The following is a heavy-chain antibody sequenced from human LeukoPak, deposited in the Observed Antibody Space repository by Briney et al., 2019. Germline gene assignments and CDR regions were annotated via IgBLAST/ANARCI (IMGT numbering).Heavy chain of an antibody. V-gene: IGHV4-61*02. CDR3: AREDFDCSSTSCYIRDYYYYYMDV. CDR2: IYTSGST. CDR1: GGPISSGSYY. Sequence: PSQTLSLTCTVSGGPISSGSYYWSWIRQPAGKGLEWIGRIYTSGSTNYNPSLKSRVTISVDTSKNQFSLKLSSVTAADTAVYYCAREDFDCSSTSCYIRDYYYYYMDVWGKGTTVTVSS. J-gene: IGHJ6*03. D-gene: IGHD2-2*02.